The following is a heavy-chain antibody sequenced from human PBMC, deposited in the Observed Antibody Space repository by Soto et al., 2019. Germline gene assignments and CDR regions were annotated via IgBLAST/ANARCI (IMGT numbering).Heavy chain of an antibody. CDR3: ARHGDYDFWSGYYTGLGYYYYYGMDV. D-gene: IGHD3-3*01. CDR1: GYSCTSYW. J-gene: IGHJ6*02. V-gene: IGHV5-10-1*01. Sequence: GESLKISCKGSGYSCTSYWISWVRQMPGKGLEWMGRIDPSDSYTNYSPSFQGHVTISADKSISTAYLQWSSLKASDTAMYYCARHGDYDFWSGYYTGLGYYYYYGMDVWGQGTTVTVSS. CDR2: IDPSDSYT.